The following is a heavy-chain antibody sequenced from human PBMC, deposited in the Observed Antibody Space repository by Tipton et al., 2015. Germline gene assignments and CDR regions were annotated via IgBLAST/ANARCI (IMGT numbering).Heavy chain of an antibody. CDR1: GITFDDYA. CDR3: ARTIPVAGTYGMDV. J-gene: IGHJ6*02. V-gene: IGHV3-23*01. D-gene: IGHD6-19*01. Sequence: SLRLSCAASGITFDDYAMHWVRQAPGKGLEWVSAIGGSGISTFYADSLKGRFTISRDNSKNSLYLQMNSLRAEDTAVYYCARTIPVAGTYGMDVWGQGTTVTVSS. CDR2: IGGSGIST.